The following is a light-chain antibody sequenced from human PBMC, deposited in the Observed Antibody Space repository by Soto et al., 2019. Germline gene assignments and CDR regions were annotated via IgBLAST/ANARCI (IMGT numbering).Light chain of an antibody. CDR1: SSDVGAYNY. CDR3: CSYAGSYTFV. J-gene: IGLJ1*01. CDR2: DVR. Sequence: QSVLTQPRSVSGSPGQSVTISCTGTSSDVGAYNYVSWYQQYPGKAPKLMIYDVRKRPSGVPDRFSGSKSGNTASLTISGLQAEDEADYYCCSYAGSYTFVFGTGTKVTVL. V-gene: IGLV2-11*01.